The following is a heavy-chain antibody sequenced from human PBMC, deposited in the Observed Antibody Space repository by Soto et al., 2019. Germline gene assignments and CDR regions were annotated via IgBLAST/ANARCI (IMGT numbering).Heavy chain of an antibody. V-gene: IGHV3-21*01. Sequence: GGSLSLSCVGSGFTFSTYSINWVRQAPGKGLEWVSSIGSRSDIYYADSVKGRFTISRDNAENSVSLQMNSLRAEDTAVYYCAREYTAWPLAYGLDVWGQGTTVTVSS. CDR1: GFTFSTYS. CDR2: IGSRSDI. CDR3: AREYTAWPLAYGLDV. D-gene: IGHD2-2*02. J-gene: IGHJ6*02.